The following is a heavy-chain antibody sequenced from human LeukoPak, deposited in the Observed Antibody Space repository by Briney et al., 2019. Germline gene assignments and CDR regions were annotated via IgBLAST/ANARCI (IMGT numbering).Heavy chain of an antibody. Sequence: ASVKVSCKASGGTFSSYAISWVRQAPGQGLEWMGGIIPIFGTANYAQKFQGRVTITADESTSTAYMELSSLRVEDTAVYYCAPRHCIRNICYLGFDNWGQGVLVTVSS. V-gene: IGHV1-69*01. D-gene: IGHD2-2*01. CDR3: APRHCIRNICYLGFDN. CDR2: IIPIFGTA. J-gene: IGHJ4*02. CDR1: GGTFSSYA.